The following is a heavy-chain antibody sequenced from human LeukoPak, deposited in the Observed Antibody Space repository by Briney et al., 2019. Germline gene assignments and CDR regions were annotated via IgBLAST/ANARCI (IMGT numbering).Heavy chain of an antibody. CDR1: GYRFTSYW. Sequence: GESLQISCQGSGYRFTSYWIGWVRQMPGKGLEWMGIIYPGDSDTRYSPSFQGQVTIPADKSISTAYLQWSSLKASDTAMYYCARLTIRYSGYDYYFDYWGQGTLVTVSS. V-gene: IGHV5-51*01. CDR2: IYPGDSDT. J-gene: IGHJ4*02. CDR3: ARLTIRYSGYDYYFDY. D-gene: IGHD5-12*01.